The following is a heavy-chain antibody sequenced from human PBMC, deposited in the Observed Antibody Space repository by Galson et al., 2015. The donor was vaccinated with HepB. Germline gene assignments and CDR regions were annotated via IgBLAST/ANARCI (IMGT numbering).Heavy chain of an antibody. CDR2: IIPMYDTA. D-gene: IGHD3-22*01. Sequence: SVKVSCKASGGTFSGYPISWVRQAPGQGLEWMGGIIPMYDTASYADKFQGRVTISADTSTITAYMELSSLRSEDTAVYYCAREWYDSSGYGMDVWGQGTTVTVTS. J-gene: IGHJ6*02. CDR3: AREWYDSSGYGMDV. V-gene: IGHV1-69*06. CDR1: GGTFSGYP.